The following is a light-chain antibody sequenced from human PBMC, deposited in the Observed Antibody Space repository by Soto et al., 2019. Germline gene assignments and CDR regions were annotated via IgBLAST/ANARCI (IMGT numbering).Light chain of an antibody. CDR1: QGISSY. CDR3: QQYYSYPRT. J-gene: IGKJ1*01. Sequence: IQLSQAPGSRPASVGDRFTITCLVSQGISSYLNWYRQKPGKVPKLLIYDASSLESGVPSRFSGSGSGIDFTLTICCLQSEDFATYYCQQYYSYPRTFGQGTKVDIK. V-gene: IGKV1-13*02. CDR2: DAS.